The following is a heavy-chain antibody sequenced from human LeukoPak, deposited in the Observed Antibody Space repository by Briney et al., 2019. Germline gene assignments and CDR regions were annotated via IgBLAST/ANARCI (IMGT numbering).Heavy chain of an antibody. CDR2: ISAYNGNT. CDR1: GGTFSSYA. Sequence: VASVKVSCKASGGTFSSYAISWVRQAPGQGLEWMGWISAYNGNTNYAQKLQGRVTMTTDTSTSTAYMELRSLRSDDTAVYYCASYGYSSGFDYWGQGTLVTVSS. V-gene: IGHV1-18*01. J-gene: IGHJ4*02. CDR3: ASYGYSSGFDY. D-gene: IGHD6-19*01.